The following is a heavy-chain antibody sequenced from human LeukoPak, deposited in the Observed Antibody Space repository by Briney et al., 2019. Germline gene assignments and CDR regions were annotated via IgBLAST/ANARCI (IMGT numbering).Heavy chain of an antibody. Sequence: PGGSLRLSCAASGFTFSDCYMSWIRQAPGKGLEWVSYISSSSSYTNYADSVKGRFTISRDNAKNSLYLQMNSLRAEDTAVYYCASHYGSGSYYDYWGQGTLVTVSS. CDR2: ISSSSSYT. CDR1: GFTFSDCY. D-gene: IGHD3-10*01. J-gene: IGHJ4*02. V-gene: IGHV3-11*06. CDR3: ASHYGSGSYYDY.